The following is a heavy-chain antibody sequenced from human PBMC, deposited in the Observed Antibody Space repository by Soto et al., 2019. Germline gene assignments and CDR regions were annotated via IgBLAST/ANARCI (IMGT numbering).Heavy chain of an antibody. Sequence: ASVKVSCKASGYTFTSYDINWVRQATGQGLEWMGWMNPNSGNTGYAQKFQGRVTMTRNTSISTAYMELSSLRSEDTAVYYCAREAGYCSGGSCSYYYYYMDVWGKGTTVTVSS. D-gene: IGHD2-15*01. J-gene: IGHJ6*03. CDR2: MNPNSGNT. CDR3: AREAGYCSGGSCSYYYYYMDV. CDR1: GYTFTSYD. V-gene: IGHV1-8*01.